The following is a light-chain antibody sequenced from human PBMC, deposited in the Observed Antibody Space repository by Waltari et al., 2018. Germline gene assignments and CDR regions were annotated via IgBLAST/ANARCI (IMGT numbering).Light chain of an antibody. J-gene: IGKJ4*01. CDR3: QQYHNWPLT. CDR2: GAS. CDR1: QTVSND. V-gene: IGKV3-15*01. Sequence: ETVMTQSPATLSVSPGERATISCRASQTVSNDLAWYQQKPGQAPRLLIYGASTRPTGVPARFSGSGSGTEFTLTISSLQSDDFEVYYCQQYHNWPLTFGGGTKVEIK.